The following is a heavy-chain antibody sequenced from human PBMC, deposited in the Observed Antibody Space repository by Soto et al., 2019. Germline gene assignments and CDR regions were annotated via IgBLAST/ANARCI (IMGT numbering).Heavy chain of an antibody. CDR2: INPNSGGT. V-gene: IGHV1-2*02. CDR3: ARDKLYDSSGTNAFDI. D-gene: IGHD3-22*01. J-gene: IGHJ3*02. CDR1: GYTFTGYY. Sequence: ASVKVSCKVSGYTFTGYYMHWVRQAPGQGLEWMGWINPNSGGTNYAQKFQGRVTMTRDTSISTAYMELSRLRSDDTAVYYCARDKLYDSSGTNAFDIWGQGTMVTVSS.